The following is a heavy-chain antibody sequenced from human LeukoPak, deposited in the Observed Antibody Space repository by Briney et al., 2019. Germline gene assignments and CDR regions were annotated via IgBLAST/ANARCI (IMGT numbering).Heavy chain of an antibody. D-gene: IGHD5-12*01. CDR2: VWYDGSKD. V-gene: IGHV3-33*03. J-gene: IGHJ4*02. CDR3: ATKYSAGWLFDY. CDR1: GFTFSNYG. Sequence: GGSLRLSCLASGFTFSNYGMHWVRQVPGKGLEWVAFVWYDGSKDYYADSVKGRFSVSRDNAENSVHLQMISLRAEDTAVYYCATKYSAGWLFDYWGQGTLVTVSS.